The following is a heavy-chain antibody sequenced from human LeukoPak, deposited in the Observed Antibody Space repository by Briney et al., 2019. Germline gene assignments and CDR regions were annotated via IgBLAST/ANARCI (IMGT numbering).Heavy chain of an antibody. CDR1: GGSISSYY. Sequence: SETLSLTCSVSGGSISSYYWSWIRQPAGKGLEWIGRIYSSGTITYNPSLQSRVTMSVDTSKNEFSLKMSSVTAADTAVYCCAKSNGYGLVDIWGQGTMVTVSS. J-gene: IGHJ3*02. CDR2: IYSSGTI. D-gene: IGHD3-10*01. CDR3: AKSNGYGLVDI. V-gene: IGHV4-4*07.